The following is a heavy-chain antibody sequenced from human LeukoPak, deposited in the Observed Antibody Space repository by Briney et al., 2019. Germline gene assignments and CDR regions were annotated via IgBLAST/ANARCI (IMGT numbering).Heavy chain of an antibody. CDR1: GYTFTSYG. CDR3: ASLTPTTRRGYSGYDHVGYFDY. V-gene: IGHV1-69*04. D-gene: IGHD5-12*01. J-gene: IGHJ4*02. Sequence: SVKVSCKASGYTFTSYGISWVRQAPGQGLERMGRIIPILGIANYAQKFQGRVTITADKSTSTAYMELSSLRSEDTAVYYCASLTPTTRRGYSGYDHVGYFDYWGQGTLVTVSS. CDR2: IIPILGIA.